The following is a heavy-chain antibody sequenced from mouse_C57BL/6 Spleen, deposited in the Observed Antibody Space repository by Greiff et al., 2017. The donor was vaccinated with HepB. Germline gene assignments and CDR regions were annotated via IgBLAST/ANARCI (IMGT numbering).Heavy chain of an antibody. CDR3: ARGWLLYSNKMDY. D-gene: IGHD2-5*01. CDR2: ISSGSSTI. J-gene: IGHJ4*01. Sequence: EVKLMESGGGLVKPGGSLKLSCAASGFTFSDYGMHWVRQAPEKGLEWVAYISSGSSTIYYADTVKGRFTISRDNAKNTLFLQMTSLRSEDTAMYYCARGWLLYSNKMDYWGQGTSVTVSS. V-gene: IGHV5-17*01. CDR1: GFTFSDYG.